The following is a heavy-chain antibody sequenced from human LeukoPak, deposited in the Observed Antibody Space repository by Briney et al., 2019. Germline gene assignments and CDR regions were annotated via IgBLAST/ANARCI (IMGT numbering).Heavy chain of an antibody. D-gene: IGHD6-6*01. CDR3: ARTDSSSSGGYCGMDV. Sequence: GASVKVSCKASGYTFTSYGISWVRQAPGQGLEWMGWISAYNGNTNYAQKLQGRVTMTTDTSTSTAYMELRSLRSDDTAVYYCARTDSSSSGGYCGMDVWGQGTTVTVSS. J-gene: IGHJ6*02. CDR1: GYTFTSYG. CDR2: ISAYNGNT. V-gene: IGHV1-18*01.